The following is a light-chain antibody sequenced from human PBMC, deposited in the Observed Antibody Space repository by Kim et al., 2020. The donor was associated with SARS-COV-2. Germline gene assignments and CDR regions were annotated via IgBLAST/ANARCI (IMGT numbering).Light chain of an antibody. V-gene: IGKV2-28*01. J-gene: IGKJ4*01. Sequence: DIVMTQSPLSLPVTPGEPPSISCRSSQSLLHSNGYNYLDWYLQKPGQSPQLLIYLGSNRASGVPDRFSGRGSGTDFTLKISRVEAEDVGVYYCRQALQTPLTFGGGTKVDIK. CDR2: LGS. CDR3: RQALQTPLT. CDR1: QSLLHSNGYNY.